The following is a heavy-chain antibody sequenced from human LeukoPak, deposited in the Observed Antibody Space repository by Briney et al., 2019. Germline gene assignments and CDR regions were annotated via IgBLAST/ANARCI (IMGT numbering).Heavy chain of an antibody. CDR2: ISGSGGST. D-gene: IGHD4-17*01. Sequence: PGGSLRLSCAASGFTFSSYAMSWVRQAPGKGLEWVSAISGSGGSTYYADSVKGRFTISRDNSKNTLYLQMNSLRAEDTAVYYCARDKSYGDSTDYWGQGTLVTVSS. CDR3: ARDKSYGDSTDY. V-gene: IGHV3-23*01. J-gene: IGHJ4*02. CDR1: GFTFSSYA.